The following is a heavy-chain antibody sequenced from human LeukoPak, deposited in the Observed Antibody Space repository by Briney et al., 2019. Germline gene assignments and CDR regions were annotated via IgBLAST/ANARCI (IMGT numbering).Heavy chain of an antibody. CDR2: ISWDGGST. D-gene: IGHD3-10*01. CDR1: GFTFDDYA. J-gene: IGHJ4*02. CDR3: AKDKRSRWFGELAAPLGYYFDY. Sequence: GGSLRLSCAASGFTFDDYAMHWVRQAPGKGLEWVSLISWDGGSTYYADSVKGRFTISRDNSKNSLYLQMNSLRAEDTALYYCAKDKRSRWFGELAAPLGYYFDYWGQGTLVTVSS. V-gene: IGHV3-43D*03.